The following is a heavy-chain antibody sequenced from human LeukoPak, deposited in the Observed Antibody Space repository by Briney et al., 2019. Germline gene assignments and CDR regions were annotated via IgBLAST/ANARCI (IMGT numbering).Heavy chain of an antibody. Sequence: GGTLRLSCAASGFTFSSYGMSWVRQAPGKGLEWVSAISGSGGSTYYADSVKGRFTISRDNSKNTLYLQMNSLRAEDKAIYYCTKNGDRGAYCTGGTCYPYFYYYMDVWGKGTTVTI. CDR3: TKNGDRGAYCTGGTCYPYFYYYMDV. CDR1: GFTFSSYG. J-gene: IGHJ6*03. CDR2: ISGSGGST. V-gene: IGHV3-23*01. D-gene: IGHD2-15*01.